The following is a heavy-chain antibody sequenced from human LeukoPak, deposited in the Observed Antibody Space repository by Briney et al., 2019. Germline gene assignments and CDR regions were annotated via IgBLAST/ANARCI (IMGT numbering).Heavy chain of an antibody. Sequence: PGESLKISCKGSGYSFTSYWIGWVRQMPGKGLEWMGIIYPGDSDTRYSPSFQGQVTISADKSISTAYLQWSSLKASDTAMYYCARTRRPGIAVVHWFDPWGQGTLVTVSS. V-gene: IGHV5-51*01. D-gene: IGHD6-19*01. J-gene: IGHJ5*02. CDR3: ARTRRPGIAVVHWFDP. CDR1: GYSFTSYW. CDR2: IYPGDSDT.